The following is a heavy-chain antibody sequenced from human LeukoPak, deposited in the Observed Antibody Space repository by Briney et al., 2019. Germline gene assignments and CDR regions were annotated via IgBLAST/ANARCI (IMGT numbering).Heavy chain of an antibody. J-gene: IGHJ4*02. CDR1: GGSISSYY. D-gene: IGHD3-10*01. CDR2: IYYSGST. Sequence: SETLSLTCTVSGGSISSYYWSWIRQPPGKGLEWIGYIYYSGSTNYNPSLKSRVTISVDTSKNQFSLKLSSVTAADTAVYYCARGAMWGSGSYYDYWGQGTLVTVSS. CDR3: ARGAMWGSGSYYDY. V-gene: IGHV4-59*08.